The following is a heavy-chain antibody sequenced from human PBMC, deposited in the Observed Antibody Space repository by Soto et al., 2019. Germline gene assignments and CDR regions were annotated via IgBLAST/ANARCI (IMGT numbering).Heavy chain of an antibody. CDR3: AKQAPYLVMEKTRSPGVDI. J-gene: IGHJ6*02. CDR2: VDDTGAGT. Sequence: GARILSWASPGWPFRQYHMFLVRQAPGQGLDLVSTVDDTGAGTYYADSVRGRFTISRDNSKNTLYLQMSSLRADDTAVYYCAKQAPYLVMEKTRSPGVDIWGQGTTVTVSS. CDR1: GWPFRQYH. D-gene: IGHD2-21*01. V-gene: IGHV3-23*01.